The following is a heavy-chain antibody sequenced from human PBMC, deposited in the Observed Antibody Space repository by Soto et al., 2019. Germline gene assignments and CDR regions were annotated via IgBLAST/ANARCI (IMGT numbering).Heavy chain of an antibody. V-gene: IGHV4-4*02. D-gene: IGHD3-9*01. CDR2: IYHSGST. CDR1: SGSISSSNW. J-gene: IGHJ5*02. Sequence: QVQLQESGPGLVKPSGTLSLTCAVSSGSISSSNWWSWVRQPPGKGLEWIGEIYHSGSTNYNPSLKSRVTISVDKSKNQFALKLSSVTAAETAVYYCARVTKYYDILTGYGSYGNWFDPWGQGTLVTVSS. CDR3: ARVTKYYDILTGYGSYGNWFDP.